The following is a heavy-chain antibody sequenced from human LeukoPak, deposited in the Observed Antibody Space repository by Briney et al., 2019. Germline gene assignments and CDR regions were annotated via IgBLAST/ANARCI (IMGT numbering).Heavy chain of an antibody. V-gene: IGHV4-59*01. CDR3: VRGPYSSSSGDYFDY. Sequence: SETLSLTCTVSGGSISSYYWSWIRQPPGKGLEWIGYIYYSGSTNYNPSLKSRVTISVDTSKNQFSLKLSSVTAADTAVYYCVRGPYSSSSGDYFDYWGQGTLVTVSS. CDR2: IYYSGST. D-gene: IGHD6-6*01. J-gene: IGHJ4*02. CDR1: GGSISSYY.